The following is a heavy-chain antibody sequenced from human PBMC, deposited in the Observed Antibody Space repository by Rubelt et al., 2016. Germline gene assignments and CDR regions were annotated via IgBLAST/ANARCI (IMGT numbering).Heavy chain of an antibody. CDR1: GYTFISSA. J-gene: IGHJ4*02. CDR3: AREVMAISDY. D-gene: IGHD2-21*01. CDR2: ISAYNGNT. Sequence: QVQLDQSGADVKKPGASVNVSCKACGYTFISSAIRWVRQAPGQELGGKGWISAYNGNTNYAQKLQGRVTMTTDTSTSTAYMELRSLRSDDTAVYYCAREVMAISDYWGQGTLVTVSS. V-gene: IGHV1-18*01.